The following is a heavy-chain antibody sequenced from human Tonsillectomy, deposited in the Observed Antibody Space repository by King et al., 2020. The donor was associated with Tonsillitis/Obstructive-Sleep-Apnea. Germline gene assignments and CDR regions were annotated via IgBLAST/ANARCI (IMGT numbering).Heavy chain of an antibody. CDR1: GYTFTSYG. Sequence: VQLVESGAEVKKPGASVTVSCTASGYTFTSYGISWVRQAPGQGLEWMGWISAYNGNTNYAQKLQGRVTMTTDTSTSTAYMELRSLRSDDTAVYYCASSTSCYGCMDYWGQGTLVTVSS. V-gene: IGHV1-18*01. CDR3: ASSTSCYGCMDY. D-gene: IGHD2-2*01. CDR2: ISAYNGNT. J-gene: IGHJ4*02.